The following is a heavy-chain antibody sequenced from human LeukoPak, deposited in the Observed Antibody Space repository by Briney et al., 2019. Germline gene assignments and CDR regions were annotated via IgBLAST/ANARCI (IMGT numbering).Heavy chain of an antibody. CDR1: GFTVSSNH. J-gene: IGHJ4*02. D-gene: IGHD2-2*01. V-gene: IGHV3-53*01. Sequence: PGGSLRLSCAASGFTVSSNHMSWVRQAPGKGLEWVSVIDSGDNTDYANSVKGRFTISRDNSNTTMYLHMNSLRAEDTGVYYCARDWGYCSSTSCHVFDYWGQGTLVTVSS. CDR3: ARDWGYCSSTSCHVFDY. CDR2: IDSGDNT.